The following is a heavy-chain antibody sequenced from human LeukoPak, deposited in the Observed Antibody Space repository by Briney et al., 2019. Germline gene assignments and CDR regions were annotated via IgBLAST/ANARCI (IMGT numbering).Heavy chain of an antibody. Sequence: SETLSLTCTVSGGSISSSSYYWSWIRQPAGKGLEWIGRIYTSGSTNYNPSLKSRVTMSVDTSKNQFSLKLSSVTAADTAVYYCARGSGHFDYWGQGTLVTVSS. CDR1: GGSISSSSYY. CDR2: IYTSGST. J-gene: IGHJ4*02. D-gene: IGHD6-25*01. V-gene: IGHV4-61*02. CDR3: ARGSGHFDY.